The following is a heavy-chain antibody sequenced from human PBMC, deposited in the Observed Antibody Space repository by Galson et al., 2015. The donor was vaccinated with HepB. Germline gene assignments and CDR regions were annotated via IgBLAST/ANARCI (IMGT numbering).Heavy chain of an antibody. CDR1: GFAFSSYA. Sequence: SLRLSCAASGFAFSSYAMRWVRLAPGKGLEYVLSISGNGGRTDSGDSVKGRFTISRDSSNNTLYLQMNSLRAEDTAVYYCAKGPYYDFRGQMAYFDNWGRGTLVTVSA. V-gene: IGHV3-23*01. CDR3: AKGPYYDFRGQMAYFDN. J-gene: IGHJ4*02. D-gene: IGHD3-3*01. CDR2: ISGNGGRT.